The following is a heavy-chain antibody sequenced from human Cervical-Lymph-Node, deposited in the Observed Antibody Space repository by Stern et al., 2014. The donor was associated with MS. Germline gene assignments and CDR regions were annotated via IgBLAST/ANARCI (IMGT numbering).Heavy chain of an antibody. D-gene: IGHD3-3*01. CDR3: AKGSGGSGYYPVALDY. CDR2: ITWNRVSV. V-gene: IGHV3-9*01. CDR1: GFTFGDYA. Sequence: EVQLVESGGGLVQPGRSLRLSCAASGFTFGDYAMHWVRQAPGKGLEWVSGITWNRVSVGYADSVKGRFTISRDNSKNSLYLQMNSLRGDDTALYYCAKGSGGSGYYPVALDYWGQGTLVTVSS. J-gene: IGHJ4*02.